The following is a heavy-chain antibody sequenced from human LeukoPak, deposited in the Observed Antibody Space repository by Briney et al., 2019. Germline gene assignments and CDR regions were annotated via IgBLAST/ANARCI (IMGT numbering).Heavy chain of an antibody. CDR2: IKPDGSYN. CDR3: ARDVIR. CDR1: GFTFSHYW. V-gene: IGHV3-7*01. Sequence: PGGYLRLSCAVSGFTFSHYWMSWVRPAPGKGLEWVATIKPDGSYNDYVDSVKGRFTISRDNAKNTLYLQMNSLRAEDTAVYYCARDVIRGGQGTLVTVSS. J-gene: IGHJ4*02. D-gene: IGHD2/OR15-2a*01.